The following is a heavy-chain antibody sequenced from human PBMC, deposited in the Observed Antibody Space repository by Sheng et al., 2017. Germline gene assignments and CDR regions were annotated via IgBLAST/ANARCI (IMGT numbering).Heavy chain of an antibody. CDR2: INHSGST. CDR1: GGSFSGYY. D-gene: IGHD2-15*01. CDR3: ARHPESSFSYCSGVSCYSGDY. J-gene: IGHJ4*02. V-gene: IGHV4-34*01. Sequence: QVQLQQWGAGLLKPSETLSLTCAVYGGSFSGYYWSWIRQPPGKGLEWIGEINHSGSTNYNPSLKSRVTMSVDTSKNQFSLKLTSVTAADTAVYYCARHPESSFSYCSGVSCYSGDYWGQGTLVTVSS.